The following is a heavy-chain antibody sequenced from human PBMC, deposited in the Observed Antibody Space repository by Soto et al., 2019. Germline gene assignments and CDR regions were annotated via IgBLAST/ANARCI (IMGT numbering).Heavy chain of an antibody. D-gene: IGHD3-22*01. V-gene: IGHV5-51*01. CDR3: ARQPEGYYDSSGHFDY. Sequence: PGESLKISCKGSGYSFTSYWIGWVRQIPGKGLEWMGIIYPGDSDTRYSPSFQGQVTISAEKSISTAYRQWSSLKASDTAMYYCARQPEGYYDSSGHFDYWGQGPLVTVPS. J-gene: IGHJ4*02. CDR2: IYPGDSDT. CDR1: GYSFTSYW.